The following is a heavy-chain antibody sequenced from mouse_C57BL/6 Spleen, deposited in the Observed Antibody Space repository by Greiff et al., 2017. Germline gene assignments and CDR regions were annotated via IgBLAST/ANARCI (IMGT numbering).Heavy chain of an antibody. CDR1: GFSLTSYG. Sequence: VKLMESGPGLVQPSQSLSITCTVSGFSLTSYGVHWVRQSPGKGLEWLGVIWSGGSTDYNAAFISRLSISKDNSKSQVFFKMNSLQADDTAIYYCARNEVYYAAFDVWGTGTTVTVSS. D-gene: IGHD1-1*01. J-gene: IGHJ1*03. V-gene: IGHV2-2*01. CDR2: IWSGGST. CDR3: ARNEVYYAAFDV.